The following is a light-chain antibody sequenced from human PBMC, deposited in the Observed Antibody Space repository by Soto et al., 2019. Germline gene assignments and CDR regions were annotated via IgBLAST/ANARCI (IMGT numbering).Light chain of an antibody. CDR3: QQYGSSPWT. CDR1: QDIRSS. Sequence: EIVMTQSPATLSVSPVERVTLSCRASQDIRSSLAWYQQKPGQAPRLLIYGASSRATGIPDRFSGSGSGTDFTLTISRLEPEDFAVYCCQQYGSSPWTFGQGTKVDIK. V-gene: IGKV3-20*01. CDR2: GAS. J-gene: IGKJ1*01.